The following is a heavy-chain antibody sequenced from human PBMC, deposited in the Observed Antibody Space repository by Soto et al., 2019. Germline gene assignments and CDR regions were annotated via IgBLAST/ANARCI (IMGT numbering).Heavy chain of an antibody. CDR3: AKDRTGDDYKGPPDYYYYYMDV. Sequence: PGGSLRLSCAASGFTFSSYGMHWVRQAPGKGLEWVAVISYDGSNKYYADSVKGRFTISRDNSKNTLYLQMNSLRAEDTAVYYCAKDRTGDDYKGPPDYYYYYMDVWGKGTTVTVSS. J-gene: IGHJ6*03. V-gene: IGHV3-30*18. CDR2: ISYDGSNK. D-gene: IGHD2-21*02. CDR1: GFTFSSYG.